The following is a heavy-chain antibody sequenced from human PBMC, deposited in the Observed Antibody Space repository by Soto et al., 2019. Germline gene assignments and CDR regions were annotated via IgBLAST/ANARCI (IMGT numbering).Heavy chain of an antibody. V-gene: IGHV3-21*01. CDR2: ISSSSSYI. J-gene: IGHJ3*02. CDR1: GFTFSSYS. CDR3: ARDDIVLMVYAPDAFDI. D-gene: IGHD2-8*01. Sequence: GGSLRLSCAASGFTFSSYSMNWVRQAPGKGLEWVSSISSSSSYIYYADSVKGRFTISRDNAKNSLYLQMNSLRAEDTAVYYCARDDIVLMVYAPDAFDIWGQGTMVTVSS.